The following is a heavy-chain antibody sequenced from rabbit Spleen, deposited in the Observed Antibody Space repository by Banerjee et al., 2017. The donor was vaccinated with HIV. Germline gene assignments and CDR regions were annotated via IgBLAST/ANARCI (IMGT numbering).Heavy chain of an antibody. J-gene: IGHJ4*01. CDR1: GFSFSSNYY. V-gene: IGHV1S40*01. CDR2: INSGDGTT. CDR3: ARGAGSVRSGDGWYFNL. Sequence: QSLEESGGDLVKPGASLTLTCTASGFSFSSNYYMCWVRQAPGKGLEWIACINSGDGTTYYASWVNGRFTIFKTSSTTVTLQMTSLTAADTATYFCARGAGSVRSGDGWYFNLWGPGTLVTVS. D-gene: IGHD4-2*01.